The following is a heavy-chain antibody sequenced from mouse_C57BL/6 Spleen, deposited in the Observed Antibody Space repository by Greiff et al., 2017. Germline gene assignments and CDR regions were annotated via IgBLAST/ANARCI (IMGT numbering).Heavy chain of an antibody. V-gene: IGHV1-80*01. D-gene: IGHD1-1*01. Sequence: VQLQQSGAELVKPGASVKISCKASGYAFSSYWMNWVKQRPGKGLEWIGQIYPGDGDTNYNGKFKGKATLTADKSSSTAYMQLSSLTSEDSAVYFCAIPITTVAYFDYWGQGTTLTVSS. CDR2: IYPGDGDT. CDR1: GYAFSSYW. J-gene: IGHJ2*01. CDR3: AIPITTVAYFDY.